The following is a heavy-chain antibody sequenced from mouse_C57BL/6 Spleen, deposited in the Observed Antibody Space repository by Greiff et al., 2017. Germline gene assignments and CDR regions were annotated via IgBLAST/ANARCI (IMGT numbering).Heavy chain of an antibody. CDR1: GYTFTSYW. D-gene: IGHD1-1*01. J-gene: IGHJ3*01. V-gene: IGHV1-74*01. Sequence: QVQLKQPGAELVKPGASVKVSCKASGYTFTSYWMHWVKQRPGQGLEWIGRIHPSDSDTNYNQKFKGKATLTVDKSSSTAYMQLSSLTSEDSAVYYCAIGGYYYGSSGFAYWGQGTLVTVSA. CDR2: IHPSDSDT. CDR3: AIGGYYYGSSGFAY.